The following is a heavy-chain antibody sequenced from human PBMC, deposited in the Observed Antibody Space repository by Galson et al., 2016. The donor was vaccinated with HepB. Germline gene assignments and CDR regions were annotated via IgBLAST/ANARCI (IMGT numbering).Heavy chain of an antibody. CDR2: INHSGST. CDR3: ARGWRAGSFLYYFGMDV. Sequence: SETLSLTCGVFGGSFSGYYWSRIRQPPGRGLEWIGEINHSGSTNYNPSLKSRVSISLDTSKNQFSLKLNSVTAADTAVYYCARGWRAGSFLYYFGMDVWGQGATVTVSS. D-gene: IGHD1-26*01. J-gene: IGHJ6*02. V-gene: IGHV4-34*01. CDR1: GGSFSGYY.